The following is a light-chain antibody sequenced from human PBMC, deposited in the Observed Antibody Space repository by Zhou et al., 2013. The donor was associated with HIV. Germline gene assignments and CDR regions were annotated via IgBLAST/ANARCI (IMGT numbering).Light chain of an antibody. J-gene: IGKJ4*01. Sequence: EIVLTQSPGTLSLSPGERVTLSCRASHSVGSHLAWYRQIPGQAPRLLVYGGSTRAADVADRFIGSGSGTDFTLTISRLEPEDFAVYYCQQYGSSPGTFGGGTKVEIK. CDR3: QQYGSSPGT. CDR2: GGS. V-gene: IGKV3-20*01. CDR1: HSVGSH.